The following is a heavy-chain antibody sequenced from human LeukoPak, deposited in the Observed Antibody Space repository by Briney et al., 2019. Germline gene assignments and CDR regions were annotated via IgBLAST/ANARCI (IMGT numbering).Heavy chain of an antibody. V-gene: IGHV1-2*02. CDR2: INPNSGGT. CDR3: ASSGSSGWYSGEWFDP. J-gene: IGHJ5*02. D-gene: IGHD6-19*01. Sequence: ASVKVSCKASGYTFTGYYMHWVRQAPGQGLEWMGWINPNSGGTNYAQKFQGRVTMTRDTSISTAYMELSRLRSDDTAVYYCASSGSSGWYSGEWFDPWGQGTLVTVSS. CDR1: GYTFTGYY.